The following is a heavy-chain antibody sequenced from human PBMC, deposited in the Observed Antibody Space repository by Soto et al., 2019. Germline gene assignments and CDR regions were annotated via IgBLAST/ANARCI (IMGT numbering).Heavy chain of an antibody. V-gene: IGHV4-59*01. CDR3: ARPTYNSGSPFEY. D-gene: IGHD1-20*01. CDR1: GGSISSYY. J-gene: IGHJ4*02. CDR2: IYYSGST. Sequence: SETLSLTCTVSGGSISSYYWSWIRQPPGKGLEWIGYIYYSGSTNYNPSLKSRVTISVDTSKNQFSLKLSSVTAADTAVYYCARPTYNSGSPFEYWGQGTLVTVSS.